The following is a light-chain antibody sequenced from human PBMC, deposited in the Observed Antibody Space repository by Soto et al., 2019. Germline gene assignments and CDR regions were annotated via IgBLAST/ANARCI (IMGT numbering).Light chain of an antibody. CDR3: QQYYGFSLT. CDR2: DAS. J-gene: IGKJ2*01. V-gene: IGKV1-5*01. Sequence: DIPMTQSPSTLSASVGDRVTITCRASQTISVWLAWYQQKPGKAPKLLISDASTLENGVPSRFSGSGSGTEFTLTISSLQPDDLATYYCQQYYGFSLTFGQGTKLEIK. CDR1: QTISVW.